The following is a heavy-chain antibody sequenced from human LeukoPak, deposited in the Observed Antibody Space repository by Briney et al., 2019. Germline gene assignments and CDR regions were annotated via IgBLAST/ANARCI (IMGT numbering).Heavy chain of an antibody. J-gene: IGHJ4*02. CDR3: AKAYYYGSGSYQEDY. CDR2: ISSSSSYI. Sequence: GGSLRLSCAASGFTFSSYNMNWVRQAPGKGLEWVSSISSSSSYISYADSMKGRFTISRDNAKNSLYLQMNSLRAEDTAVYYCAKAYYYGSGSYQEDYWGQGTLVTVSS. D-gene: IGHD3-10*01. V-gene: IGHV3-21*04. CDR1: GFTFSSYN.